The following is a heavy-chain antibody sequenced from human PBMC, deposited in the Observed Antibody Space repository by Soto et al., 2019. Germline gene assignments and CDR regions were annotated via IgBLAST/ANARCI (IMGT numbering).Heavy chain of an antibody. V-gene: IGHV3-53*04. J-gene: IGHJ6*01. CDR2: LHSGGDT. CDR1: GIPVSSNY. Sequence: EVQLVESGGGLVQPGGSLRLSCVASGIPVSSNYMTWVRQAPGKGLEWVSVLHSGGDTYYANSVKGRFTTSRHDSTNTLFLQMNSLTAEDTAVYYCARDGPYYYASRMDVW. CDR3: ARDGPYYYASRMDV. D-gene: IGHD3-10*01.